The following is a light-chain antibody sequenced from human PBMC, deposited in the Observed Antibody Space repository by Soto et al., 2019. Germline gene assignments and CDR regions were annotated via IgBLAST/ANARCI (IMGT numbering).Light chain of an antibody. CDR1: QTISND. J-gene: IGKJ2*01. CDR2: KAS. CDR3: QQYKHYGS. V-gene: IGKV1-5*03. Sequence: DIQMTQSPSTLSASVGDGVTITCRGSQTISNDLAWYQQKPGQAPNLLIYKASSLESGFRSRFSGSGSRTEFTLTISVLQPDDLAPYYCQQYKHYGSFGQGTKLEIK.